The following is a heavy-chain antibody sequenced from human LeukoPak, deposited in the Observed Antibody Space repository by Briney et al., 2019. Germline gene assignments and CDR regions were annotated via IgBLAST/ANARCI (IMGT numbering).Heavy chain of an antibody. D-gene: IGHD3-10*01. Sequence: SSETLSLTCTVSGGSISSYHWSWIRQPPGKGLEWIGYIYYSGSTYYNPSLKSRVTISVDTSKNQFSLKLSSVTAADTAVYYCARVTGGSGSYYSPLHYYFDYWGQGTLVTVSS. J-gene: IGHJ4*02. CDR3: ARVTGGSGSYYSPLHYYFDY. CDR2: IYYSGST. V-gene: IGHV4-59*08. CDR1: GGSISSYH.